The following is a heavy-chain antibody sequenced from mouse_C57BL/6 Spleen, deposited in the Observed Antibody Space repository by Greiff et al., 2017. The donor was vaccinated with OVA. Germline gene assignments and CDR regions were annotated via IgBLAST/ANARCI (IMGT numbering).Heavy chain of an antibody. CDR2: INPNNGGT. D-gene: IGHD2-4*01. CDR3: ARIYYDYPHAMDY. Sequence: VQLQPSGPELVKPGASVKISCKASGYTFTDYYMNWVKQSHGKSLEWIGEINPNNGGTSYNQKFKGKATLTVDKSSSTAYMELRSLTSEDSAVYYCARIYYDYPHAMDYWGQGTSVTVSS. V-gene: IGHV1-26*01. J-gene: IGHJ4*01. CDR1: GYTFTDYY.